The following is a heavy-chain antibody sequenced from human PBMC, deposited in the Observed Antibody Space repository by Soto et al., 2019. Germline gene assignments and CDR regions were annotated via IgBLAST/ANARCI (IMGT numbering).Heavy chain of an antibody. CDR2: IYFSGRT. J-gene: IGHJ5*02. D-gene: IGHD3-22*01. Sequence: PSETLSLTCTVSGGSVSGGSYYWNWIRQPPGKGLEWIGYIYFSGRTNYNPSLKSRVTISIDTSKNQFSLKLTSATAADTAVYYCARDQWHYYDSSGYYYWFDPWGQGTLVTVSS. CDR3: ARDQWHYYDSSGYYYWFDP. V-gene: IGHV4-61*01. CDR1: GGSVSGGSYY.